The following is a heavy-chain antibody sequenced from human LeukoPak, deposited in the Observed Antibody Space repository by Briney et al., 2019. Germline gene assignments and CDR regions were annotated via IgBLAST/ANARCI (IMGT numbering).Heavy chain of an antibody. CDR3: SRDSPGWYNRNDDGGNWFDP. Sequence: SGGSLRLSCTASGFTFGDYAMSWFRQAPGKGLEWVGVIRSKAYGGTTEYAASVKGRFTISRDASKSIAYLQMNSLRTEDTAGYYCSRDSPGWYNRNDDGGNWFDPWGQGTLVTVSS. V-gene: IGHV3-49*03. D-gene: IGHD1-20*01. CDR1: GFTFGDYA. J-gene: IGHJ5*02. CDR2: IRSKAYGGTT.